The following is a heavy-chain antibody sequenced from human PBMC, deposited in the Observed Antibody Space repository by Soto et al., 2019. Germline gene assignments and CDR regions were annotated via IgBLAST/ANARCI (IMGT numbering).Heavy chain of an antibody. D-gene: IGHD6-13*01. J-gene: IGHJ4*02. CDR1: GGSISSYF. CDR3: ARDLAAVPRAFDY. CDR2: VYYTRTT. V-gene: IGHV4-59*01. Sequence: SETLSLTCTVSGGSISSYFYIWVRQPPGKGLEWIGSVYYTRTTDYNPPLKSRVTISVDTSKTQFSLNLRSVTAADTAVYYCARDLAAVPRAFDYWGRGTLVTVSS.